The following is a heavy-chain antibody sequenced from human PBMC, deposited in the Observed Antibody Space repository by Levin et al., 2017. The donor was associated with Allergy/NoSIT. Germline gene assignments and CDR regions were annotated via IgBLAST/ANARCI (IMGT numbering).Heavy chain of an antibody. CDR1: GFTFSNAW. CDR2: VKSKTNGGTT. Sequence: GGSLRLSCAASGFTFSNAWMNWVRQTPGKGLEWVGRVKSKTNGGTTDYAAPVKGRFTVSRDDSKNMLYLQMSSLRNEDTAVYYCSTENYYENSGYLRDSDAFDIWGQGTMVTVSS. CDR3: STENYYENSGYLRDSDAFDI. D-gene: IGHD3-22*01. V-gene: IGHV3-15*01. J-gene: IGHJ3*02.